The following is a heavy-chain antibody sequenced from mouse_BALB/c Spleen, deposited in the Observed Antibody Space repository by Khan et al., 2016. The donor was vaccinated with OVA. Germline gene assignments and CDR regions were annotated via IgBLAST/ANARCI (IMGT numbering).Heavy chain of an antibody. D-gene: IGHD1-3*01. Sequence: EVKLLESGGGLVQPGGSLKLSCAASGFDFSRYWMSWVRQAPGKGLEWIGAINPDSSTINYAPSLKDKFIISRDNAKNTLYLQMSKVRSEDTALYYCERQLSEAMDYWGQGTSVTGSS. CDR1: GFDFSRYW. CDR2: INPDSSTI. J-gene: IGHJ4*01. CDR3: ERQLSEAMDY. V-gene: IGHV4-1*02.